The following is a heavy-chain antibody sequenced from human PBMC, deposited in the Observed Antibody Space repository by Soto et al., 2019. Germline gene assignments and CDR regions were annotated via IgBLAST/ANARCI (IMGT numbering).Heavy chain of an antibody. J-gene: IGHJ6*02. D-gene: IGHD5-18*01. Sequence: QVQLQESGPGLVKPSETLSLTCSVSGGFISNYYWSWIRQPAGRGLEWIGHIYTSGRSDYNPSLKSRVTISVDTSKNQFSLKLSSGTAADTAVYYWAREDRQRIQLSMVKHVRGDYGIDVWGQGTPVTVSS. CDR2: IYTSGRS. CDR1: GGFISNYY. CDR3: AREDRQRIQLSMVKHVRGDYGIDV. V-gene: IGHV4-4*07.